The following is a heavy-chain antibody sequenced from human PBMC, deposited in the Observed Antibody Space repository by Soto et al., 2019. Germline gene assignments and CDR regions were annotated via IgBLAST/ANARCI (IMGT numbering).Heavy chain of an antibody. V-gene: IGHV3-23*01. Sequence: GGSLRLSCAASGLRFSNYGMSWVRLAPGKGLEWVSGISDDGSATDYIDSVKGRFTISRDNTNSMLFLQMDSLRTEDTAVYFCAKSVVETRWVVRLSYFDYWGQGIQVTVS. J-gene: IGHJ4*02. CDR2: ISDDGSAT. CDR1: GLRFSNYG. CDR3: AKSVVETRWVVRLSYFDY. D-gene: IGHD6-19*01.